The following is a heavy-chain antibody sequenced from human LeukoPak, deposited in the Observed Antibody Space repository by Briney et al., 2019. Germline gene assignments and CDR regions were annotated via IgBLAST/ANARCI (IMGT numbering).Heavy chain of an antibody. CDR1: GFTFSSYA. Sequence: GGSLRLSCAASGFTFSSYAMSWVRQAPGKGLEWVSAISGSGGSTYYADSVKGRFTTSRDNSKNTLYLQMNSLRAEDTAVYYCAKGEGLLRAKMCYFDYWGQGTLVTVSS. CDR3: AKGEGLLRAKMCYFDY. CDR2: ISGSGGST. V-gene: IGHV3-23*01. J-gene: IGHJ4*02.